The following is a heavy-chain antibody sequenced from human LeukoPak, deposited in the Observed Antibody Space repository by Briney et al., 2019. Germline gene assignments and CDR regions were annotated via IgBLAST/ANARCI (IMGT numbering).Heavy chain of an antibody. CDR1: GYTFTGYY. CDR2: INPNSGGT. CDR3: ARDRVTMVRGVISHFDY. D-gene: IGHD3-10*01. Sequence: ASVKVSCKASGYTFTGYYMHWVRQAPGQGLEWMGWINPNSGGTNYAQKFQGRVTMTRDTSISTAYMELSRLRSDDTAAYYCARDRVTMVRGVISHFDYWGQGTLVTVSS. V-gene: IGHV1-2*02. J-gene: IGHJ4*02.